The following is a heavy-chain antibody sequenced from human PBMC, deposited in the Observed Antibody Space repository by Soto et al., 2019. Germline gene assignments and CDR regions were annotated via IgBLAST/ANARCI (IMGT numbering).Heavy chain of an antibody. V-gene: IGHV4-34*01. J-gene: IGHJ5*02. CDR3: ARVVAAAGKNWFDP. Sequence: PSNTLSLTCAVYGGSFSVYYWSWIRQPPGKGLEWIGEINHSGSTNYNPSLKSRVTISVDTSKNQFSLKLSSVTAAATAVYYCARVVAAAGKNWFDPWGQGTLVTVSS. D-gene: IGHD6-13*01. CDR2: INHSGST. CDR1: GGSFSVYY.